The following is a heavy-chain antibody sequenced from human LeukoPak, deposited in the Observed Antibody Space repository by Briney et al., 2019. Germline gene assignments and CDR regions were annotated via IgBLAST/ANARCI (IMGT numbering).Heavy chain of an antibody. CDR3: ASLEADDFWSGYSSR. CDR1: GYTFTSYD. J-gene: IGHJ4*02. D-gene: IGHD3-3*01. V-gene: IGHV1-8*01. Sequence: ASVKVSCKASGYTFTSYDINWARQAPGQGLEWMGWMNPNSGNTGYAQKFQGRVTMTRNTSISTAYMELSSLRSEDTAVYYCASLEADDFWSGYSSRWGQGTLVTVSS. CDR2: MNPNSGNT.